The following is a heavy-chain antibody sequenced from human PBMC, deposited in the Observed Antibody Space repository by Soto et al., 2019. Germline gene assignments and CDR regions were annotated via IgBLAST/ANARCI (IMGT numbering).Heavy chain of an antibody. CDR1: GFTFSDFY. Sequence: QVQLVESGGGLVKPGGALRLFCAASGFTFSDFYMSWIRQAPGKGLEWVSYISSSTSYTNYADSVKGRFAISGDNAKNSLYLQMNSLRAEDTAVYYCARVLGYYYGSGSYYTNHYGMDVWGQGTTVTVSS. CDR2: ISSSTSYT. D-gene: IGHD3-10*01. CDR3: ARVLGYYYGSGSYYTNHYGMDV. J-gene: IGHJ6*02. V-gene: IGHV3-11*06.